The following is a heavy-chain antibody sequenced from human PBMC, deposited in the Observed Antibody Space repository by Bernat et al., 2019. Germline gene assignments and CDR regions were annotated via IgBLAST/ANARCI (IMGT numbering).Heavy chain of an antibody. CDR3: ARIMCSGGDCYFDY. Sequence: EVQLVESGGGLAQPGGSLRLSCAASGFTFSSYWMSWVRQAPGKGLEWVANIKQDGSQTYYVESVKGRFSISRDNAKNSLYLQMNSLRAEDTAMYFCARIMCSGGDCYFDYWGQGTLVTVSS. J-gene: IGHJ4*02. CDR2: IKQDGSQT. V-gene: IGHV3-7*03. CDR1: GFTFSSYW. D-gene: IGHD2-21*02.